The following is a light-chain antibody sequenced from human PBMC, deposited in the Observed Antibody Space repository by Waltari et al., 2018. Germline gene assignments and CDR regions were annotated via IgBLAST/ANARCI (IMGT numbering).Light chain of an antibody. V-gene: IGKV3-11*01. Sequence: EIVLTQSPATLSLSPGERATLSCRASQSISNYLAWYQQKRGQAPRLLLYDTSNRATGIPARFSGSGSGTEFTLTISSLEPEDFATYFCQQYHGDWTTFGQGTRLEIK. J-gene: IGKJ5*01. CDR3: QQYHGDWTT. CDR1: QSISNY. CDR2: DTS.